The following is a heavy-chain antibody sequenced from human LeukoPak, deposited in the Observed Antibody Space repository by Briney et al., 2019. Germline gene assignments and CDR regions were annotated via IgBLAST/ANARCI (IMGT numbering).Heavy chain of an antibody. CDR1: GFTFSSYS. D-gene: IGHD3-9*01. V-gene: IGHV3-21*01. CDR2: ISSSSSYI. Sequence: GGSLRLSCAASGFTFSSYSMNWFRQAPGKGLEWVSSISSSSSYIYYADSVKGRFTISRDNAKNSLYLQMNSLRAEDTAVYYCARDRSHYDILTGGYYYYGMDVWGQGTTVTVSS. J-gene: IGHJ6*02. CDR3: ARDRSHYDILTGGYYYYGMDV.